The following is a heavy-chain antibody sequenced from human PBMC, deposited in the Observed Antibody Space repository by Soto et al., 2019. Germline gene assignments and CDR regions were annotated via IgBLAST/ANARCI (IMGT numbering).Heavy chain of an antibody. V-gene: IGHV4-61*08. CDR1: GGSISSGGYY. J-gene: IGHJ4*02. Sequence: SETLSLTCTVSGGSISSGGYYWSWIRQHPGKGLEWIGYIYYSGSTNYNPSLKSRVTISVDTSKNQFSLKLSSVTAADTAVYYCARMSEGVVVVPAAMFDYWGQGTLVTVSS. D-gene: IGHD2-2*01. CDR2: IYYSGST. CDR3: ARMSEGVVVVPAAMFDY.